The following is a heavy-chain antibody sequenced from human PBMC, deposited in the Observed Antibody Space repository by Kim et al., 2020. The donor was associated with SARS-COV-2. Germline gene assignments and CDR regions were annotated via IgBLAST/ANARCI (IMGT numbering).Heavy chain of an antibody. CDR3: ARARYSRVYGMDV. CDR2: IYSGGST. J-gene: IGHJ6*02. CDR1: GFTVSSDY. D-gene: IGHD2-15*01. V-gene: IGHV3-53*01. Sequence: GGSLRLSCAASGFTVSSDYISWVRQAPGKGLDWVSVIYSGGSTYYAESVKGRFTISRDSSKSAVYLQMNSLRAEDTAMYYWARARYSRVYGMDVWGQGTT.